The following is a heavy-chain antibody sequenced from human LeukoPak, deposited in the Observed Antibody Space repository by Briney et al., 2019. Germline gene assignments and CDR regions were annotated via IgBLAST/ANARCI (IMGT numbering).Heavy chain of an antibody. D-gene: IGHD6-13*01. CDR1: GGSFSGYY. V-gene: IGHV4-34*01. CDR2: INHSGST. CDR3: ASSGGIAAAGTAGWFDP. Sequence: ETLPLTCAVYGGSFSGYYWSWIRQPPGKGLEWIGEINHSGSTNYNPSLKSRVTISVDTSKNQFSLKLSSVTAADTAVYYCASSGGIAAAGTAGWFDPWGQGTLVTVSS. J-gene: IGHJ5*02.